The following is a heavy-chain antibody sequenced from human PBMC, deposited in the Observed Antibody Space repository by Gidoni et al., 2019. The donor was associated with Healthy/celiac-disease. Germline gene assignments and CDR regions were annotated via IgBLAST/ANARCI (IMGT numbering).Heavy chain of an antibody. Sequence: QVQLVQSGAEVKKPGASVKVSGKASGYTFTGYYMHWVRQAPGQGLEWMGWINPNSGGTNYAQKFQGRVTMTRDTSISTAYMELSRLRSDDTAVYYCASGCSGGSCYSGGTIDYWGQGTLVTVSS. CDR1: GYTFTGYY. CDR2: INPNSGGT. CDR3: ASGCSGGSCYSGGTIDY. V-gene: IGHV1-2*02. J-gene: IGHJ4*02. D-gene: IGHD2-15*01.